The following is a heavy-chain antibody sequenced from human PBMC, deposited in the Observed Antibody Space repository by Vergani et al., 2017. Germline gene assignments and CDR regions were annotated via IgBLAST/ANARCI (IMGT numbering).Heavy chain of an antibody. V-gene: IGHV4-59*12. CDR1: GGSISSYY. J-gene: IGHJ3*02. CDR2: IYYSGSN. Sequence: QVQLQESGPGLVKPSETLSLTCTVSGGSISSYYWSWIRQPPGKGLEWIGYIYYSGSNNYHPSLMSRVTISVDTSKNQFSLKLSSVTDGDTAVYYCARLRPEFDAFDIWGQGTMVTVSS. CDR3: ARLRPEFDAFDI.